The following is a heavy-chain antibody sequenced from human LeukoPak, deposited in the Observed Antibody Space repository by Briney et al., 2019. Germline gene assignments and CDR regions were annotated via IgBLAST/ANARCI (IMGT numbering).Heavy chain of an antibody. CDR1: GFTFSSYG. CDR3: AKAWIVAAVDY. CDR2: IQYDGSNK. D-gene: IGHD1-26*01. Sequence: RGSLRLSCAASGFTFSSYGMQWVRQAPGKGLEWVAFIQYDGSNKYYADSVKGRFTISRDNSKNTVYLQMNSLRAEDTAVYYCAKAWIVAAVDYWGQGTLVTVST. J-gene: IGHJ4*02. V-gene: IGHV3-30*02.